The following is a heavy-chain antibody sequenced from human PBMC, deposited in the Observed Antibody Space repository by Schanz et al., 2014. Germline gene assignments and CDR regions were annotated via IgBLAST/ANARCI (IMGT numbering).Heavy chain of an antibody. D-gene: IGHD3-22*01. CDR3: AKDISDTSGKDDY. CDR1: TFTFDHYA. CDR2: ISGSGGST. V-gene: IGHV3-23*04. Sequence: EVQLVESGGGWVQPGGSLRLSCSASTFTFDHYAMTWVRQAPGKGLEWVSAISGSGGSTYYADSVKGRFTISRDNSKNTLYLQMNSLRVEDSAIYYCAKDISDTSGKDDYWGQGTLVTVSS. J-gene: IGHJ4*02.